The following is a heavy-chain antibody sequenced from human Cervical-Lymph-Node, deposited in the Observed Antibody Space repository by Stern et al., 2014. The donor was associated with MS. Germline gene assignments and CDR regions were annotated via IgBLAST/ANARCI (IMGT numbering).Heavy chain of an antibody. CDR2: LIPFFGAT. J-gene: IGHJ4*02. CDR3: ALRRSYYVY. CDR1: GDTFSSYA. D-gene: IGHD4-11*01. Sequence: VQLVESGSEVKKPGSSVKVSCKPSGDTFSSYALSWVRQAPGQGLEWVGGLIPFFGATSYGQKVQGIVTLPPAESTATAFMELSTLTSDDTAVYYCALRRSYYVYWGQGTLITVSS. V-gene: IGHV1-69*01.